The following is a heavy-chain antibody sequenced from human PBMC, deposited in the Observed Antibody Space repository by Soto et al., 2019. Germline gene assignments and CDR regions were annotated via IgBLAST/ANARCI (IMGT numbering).Heavy chain of an antibody. CDR2: IYYSGST. V-gene: IGHV4-61*08. J-gene: IGHJ4*02. Sequence: SETLSLTCTFSGVSISSGGYYWSWIRQPPGKGLEWIGYIYYSGSTNYNPSLKSRVTISVDTSKNQFSLKLSSVTAADTAVYYCARVGHSSGYYYFDYWGQGTLVTVSS. CDR1: GVSISSGGYY. D-gene: IGHD3-22*01. CDR3: ARVGHSSGYYYFDY.